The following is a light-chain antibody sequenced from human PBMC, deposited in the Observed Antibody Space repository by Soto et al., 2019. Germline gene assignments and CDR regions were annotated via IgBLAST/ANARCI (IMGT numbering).Light chain of an antibody. CDR3: CTYAGSFHQ. J-gene: IGLJ3*02. CDR1: NSDVGNYNF. V-gene: IGLV2-11*01. Sequence: QAVVTQPRSVSGSPGQAVTISCTGTNSDVGNYNFVSWYQHHPGKAPKLMIYDVTKRPSGVPDRFSGSKSGNTASLTISGLQAEDEADYYCCTYAGSFHQFGGGTKLTVL. CDR2: DVT.